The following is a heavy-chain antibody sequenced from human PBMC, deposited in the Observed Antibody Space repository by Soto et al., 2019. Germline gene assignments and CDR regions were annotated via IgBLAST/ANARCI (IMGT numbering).Heavy chain of an antibody. CDR3: ARDVTEYSSSSGYYYYYMDV. V-gene: IGHV3-66*01. CDR1: GFTVSSNY. Sequence: GGSLRLSCAASGFTVSSNYMSWVRQAPGKGLEWVSVIYSGGSTYYADSVKGRFTISRDNSKNTLYLKMNSLRAEDTAVYYCARDVTEYSSSSGYYYYYMDVWGKGTTVTVSS. J-gene: IGHJ6*03. CDR2: IYSGGST. D-gene: IGHD6-6*01.